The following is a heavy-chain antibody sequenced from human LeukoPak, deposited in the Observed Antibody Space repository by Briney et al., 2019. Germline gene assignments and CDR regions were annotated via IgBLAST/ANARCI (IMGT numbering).Heavy chain of an antibody. V-gene: IGHV6-1*01. J-gene: IGHJ3*02. CDR1: WDSVSSNSAA. D-gene: IGHD4-23*01. CDR2: TYYRSKWYN. Sequence: QTLSLTCAIPWDSVSSNSAAGNWIRQSPSRGLEWLGRTYYRSKWYNDYAVSVKSRITINPDTSKNQFSLQLNSVTRKDTAVFYCAGDSGGNDALDIWGQGTMVTVSS. CDR3: AGDSGGNDALDI.